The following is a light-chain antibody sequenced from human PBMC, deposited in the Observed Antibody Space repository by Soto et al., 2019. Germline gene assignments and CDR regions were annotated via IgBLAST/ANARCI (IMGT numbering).Light chain of an antibody. V-gene: IGKV3-20*01. CDR1: QSVSSSY. CDR3: QQYGNSPT. Sequence: EIVLTQSPGTLSLSPGERATLSCRSSQSVSSSYLAWYQQKPGQAPRLLIYDASNRATGIPDRFSGSGSGTDFTLTISRLEPEDFGVYYCQQYGNSPTFGQGTKVEIK. J-gene: IGKJ1*01. CDR2: DAS.